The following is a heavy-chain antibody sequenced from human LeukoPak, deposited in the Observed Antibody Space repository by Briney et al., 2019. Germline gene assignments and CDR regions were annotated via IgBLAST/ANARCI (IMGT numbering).Heavy chain of an antibody. CDR1: GYSFTSSG. CDR2: VSAYNGNT. V-gene: IGHV1-18*01. Sequence: ASVKVSCKASGYSFTSSGISWVRQAPGQGLEWLGWVSAYNGNTNYAQKFQVRVTMTTDTSTSTAYMELRSLRSDDTAVYYCARVDRRAPPILPINGENNWFDHWGQGTLVTVSS. D-gene: IGHD2-8*01. J-gene: IGHJ5*02. CDR3: ARVDRRAPPILPINGENNWFDH.